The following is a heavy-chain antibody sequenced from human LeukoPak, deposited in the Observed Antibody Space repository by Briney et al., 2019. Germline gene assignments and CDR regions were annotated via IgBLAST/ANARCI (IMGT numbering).Heavy chain of an antibody. CDR2: ISNSGDFI. J-gene: IGHJ4*02. V-gene: IGHV3-11*01. CDR1: GFIFSDVY. Sequence: GGSLRLSCAVSGFIFSDVYMSWIRQAAGEGLEWDSYISNSGDFIAYADSVKGRFTISRDNANNSLFLQMNSLRAEDTAVYYCARARGTGPGAHFDYWGQGTLVIVSS. D-gene: IGHD3-10*01. CDR3: ARARGTGPGAHFDY.